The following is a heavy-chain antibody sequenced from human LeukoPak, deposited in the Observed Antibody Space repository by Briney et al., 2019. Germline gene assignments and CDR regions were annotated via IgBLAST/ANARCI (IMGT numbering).Heavy chain of an antibody. Sequence: GGSLRLSCAASGFTFSSYAMSWVRQAPGKGLEWVSAISGSGGSTYYADSVKGRFTISRDNSKNTLYLQMNSLRAEDTAVYYCAKEGIAVAGPLRGFCFDYWGQGTLVTVSS. CDR2: ISGSGGST. V-gene: IGHV3-23*01. CDR3: AKEGIAVAGPLRGFCFDY. J-gene: IGHJ4*02. CDR1: GFTFSSYA. D-gene: IGHD6-19*01.